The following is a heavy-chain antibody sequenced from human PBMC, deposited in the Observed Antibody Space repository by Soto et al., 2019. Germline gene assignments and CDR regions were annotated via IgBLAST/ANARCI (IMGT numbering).Heavy chain of an antibody. CDR1: GFTFNDYA. CDR3: AKAEGYYYYYHMDV. Sequence: VQLVESGGGLVQPGRSLRLSCAASGFTFNDYAMHWVRQAPGKGLEWVSGISWNSGSIGYADSVKGRFTISRDDAKNSLYLQMNSLRAEDTALYYCAKAEGYYYYYHMDVWGKGTTVTVSS. J-gene: IGHJ6*03. V-gene: IGHV3-9*01. CDR2: ISWNSGSI.